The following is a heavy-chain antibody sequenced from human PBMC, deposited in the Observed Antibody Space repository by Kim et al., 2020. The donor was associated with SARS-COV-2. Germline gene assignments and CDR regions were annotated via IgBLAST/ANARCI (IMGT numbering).Heavy chain of an antibody. Sequence: SETLSLTCAVYGGSFSGYYWSWIRQPPGKGLEWIGEINHSGSTNYNPSLKSRVTISVDTSKNQFSLKLSSVTAADTAVYYCARESWSNDSSGYDWGQGTLVTVSS. J-gene: IGHJ4*02. D-gene: IGHD3-22*01. CDR1: GGSFSGYY. V-gene: IGHV4-34*01. CDR3: ARESWSNDSSGYD. CDR2: INHSGST.